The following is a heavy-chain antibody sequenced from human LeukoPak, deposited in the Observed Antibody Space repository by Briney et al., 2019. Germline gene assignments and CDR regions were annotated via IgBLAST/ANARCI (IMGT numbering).Heavy chain of an antibody. J-gene: IGHJ4*02. D-gene: IGHD2-2*01. V-gene: IGHV3-23*01. Sequence: PGGSLRLSCAASGFTFSSYAMSWVRQAPGKGLEWVSAISGSGGSTYYADSVKGRFTISRDNSKNTLYLQMNSLRAEDTAVYYCAKDHCSSTSCPLDYWGQGTLVTVSS. CDR3: AKDHCSSTSCPLDY. CDR2: ISGSGGST. CDR1: GFTFSSYA.